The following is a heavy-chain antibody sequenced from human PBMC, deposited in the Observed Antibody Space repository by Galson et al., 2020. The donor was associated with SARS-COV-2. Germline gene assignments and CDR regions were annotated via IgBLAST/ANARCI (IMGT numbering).Heavy chain of an antibody. D-gene: IGHD4-17*01. Sequence: TGGYLRLSCAASGFTFSSYAVNWVRQAPGKGLEWLATISGTGVKTYYADSVKGRFTISRDNSKSTLILQMDSLRAADTAVYYCAKDMTSTTLTRGYHGLDVWGQGTTVTVSS. CDR3: AKDMTSTTLTRGYHGLDV. V-gene: IGHV3-23*01. CDR1: GFTFSSYA. J-gene: IGHJ6*02. CDR2: ISGTGVKT.